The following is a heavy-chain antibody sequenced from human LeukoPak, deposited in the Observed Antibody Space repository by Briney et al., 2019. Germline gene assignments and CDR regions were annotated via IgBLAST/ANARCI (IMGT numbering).Heavy chain of an antibody. D-gene: IGHD2-8*01. CDR3: ARVLNAPKFIDS. CDR2: VFQLQTVRT. Sequence: SETLSLTCTVSGSSLTTTYYWAWFRQPPGKGLEWIATVFQLQTVRTFYNPSLESRVTMSLDTSQNQFSLNLTSVTAADTALYFCARVLNAPKFIDSWGQGTLVMVSS. CDR1: GSSLTTTYY. J-gene: IGHJ4*02. V-gene: IGHV4-38-2*02.